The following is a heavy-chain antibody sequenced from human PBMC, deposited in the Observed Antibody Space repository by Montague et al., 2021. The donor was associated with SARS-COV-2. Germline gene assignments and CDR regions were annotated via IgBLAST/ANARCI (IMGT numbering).Heavy chain of an antibody. CDR1: GASIRDYY. J-gene: IGHJ6*02. CDR3: ARDRGLSGFYGYDPLYFYGMDV. Sequence: SETLSLTCTVSGASIRDYYWSWIRQPPGKGLEWIGYIYESGSTKSNPSLTSRLIMSVDTSRNQFSLTLSSVTTAGTAVYYCARDRGLSGFYGYDPLYFYGMDVWGQGTTVIVSS. V-gene: IGHV4-59*01. D-gene: IGHD5-12*01. CDR2: IYESGST.